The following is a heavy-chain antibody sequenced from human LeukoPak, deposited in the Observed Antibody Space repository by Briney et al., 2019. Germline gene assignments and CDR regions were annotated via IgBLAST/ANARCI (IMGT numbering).Heavy chain of an antibody. CDR1: GFTFDDYT. CDR3: AKDLFSRWQVLRGYYYGMDV. CDR2: ISWDGTT. D-gene: IGHD5-24*01. V-gene: IGHV3-43*01. J-gene: IGHJ6*02. Sequence: GESLTLSCAASGFTFDDYTMNWFRQTPGKGLGWVSLISWDGTTYYADSVKGRFTISRDNNKNSLFLQMNSLRPEDTALYYCAKDLFSRWQVLRGYYYGMDVWGQGTTVIVSS.